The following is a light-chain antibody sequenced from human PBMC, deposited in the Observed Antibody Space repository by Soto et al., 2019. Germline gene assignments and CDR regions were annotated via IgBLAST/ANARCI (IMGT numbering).Light chain of an antibody. CDR3: LLSYSGAYV. CDR2: DTS. Sequence: QAVVTQEPSLTVSPGGTVTLTCGSSTGAVTSSHYPYWFQQKPGQAPRTLIYDTSYKHSWAPARFSGSLLGGKAALTLSGAQPEDEAEYHSLLSYSGAYVFGTGTKLTVL. J-gene: IGLJ1*01. CDR1: TGAVTSSHY. V-gene: IGLV7-46*01.